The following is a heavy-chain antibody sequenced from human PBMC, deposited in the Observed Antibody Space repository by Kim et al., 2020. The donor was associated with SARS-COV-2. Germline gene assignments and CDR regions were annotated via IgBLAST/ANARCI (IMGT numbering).Heavy chain of an antibody. D-gene: IGHD5-12*01. Sequence: SETLSLTCTVSGGSISSSSYYWGWIRQPPGKGLEWIGSIYYSGSTYYNPSLKSRVTISVDTSKNQFSLKLSSVTAADTAVYYCARSDLSSGYDFAPISLDPWGQGTLVTVSS. V-gene: IGHV4-39*07. CDR3: ARSDLSSGYDFAPISLDP. CDR2: IYYSGST. J-gene: IGHJ5*02. CDR1: GGSISSSSYY.